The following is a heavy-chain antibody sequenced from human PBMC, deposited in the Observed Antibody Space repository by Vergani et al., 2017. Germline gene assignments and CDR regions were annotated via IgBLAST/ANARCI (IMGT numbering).Heavy chain of an antibody. CDR2: IYPGDSDT. CDR3: ARPQDILTGYSAFDI. D-gene: IGHD3-9*01. CDR1: GYSFTSYW. J-gene: IGHJ3*02. Sequence: EVPLVQSGAAVKKPGESLKISCTGSGYSFTSYWIGWVRQMPGKGLEWMGIIYPGDSDTRYSPSFQGQVTISADKSISTAYLQWSSLKASDTAMYYCARPQDILTGYSAFDIWGQGTMVTVSS. V-gene: IGHV5-51*01.